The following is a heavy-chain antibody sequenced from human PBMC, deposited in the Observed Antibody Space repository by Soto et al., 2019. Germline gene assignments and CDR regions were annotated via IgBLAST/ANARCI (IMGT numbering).Heavy chain of an antibody. V-gene: IGHV3-30-3*01. J-gene: IGHJ4*02. D-gene: IGHD2-15*01. CDR1: GFTFSSFA. Sequence: QVQLVESGGGVVQPGRSLRLSCAASGFTFSSFAMHWVRQAPGKGLEWLAVISSDVVNYYYSESVKGRFTISRDNSKNPLYLQMNSLRNEDTAVYYCARGGAWTPESLGCWGQGTLVTVSS. CDR3: ARGGAWTPESLGC. CDR2: ISSDVVNY.